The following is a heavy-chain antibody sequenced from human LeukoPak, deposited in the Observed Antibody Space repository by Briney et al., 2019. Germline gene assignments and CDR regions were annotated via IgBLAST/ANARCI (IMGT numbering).Heavy chain of an antibody. V-gene: IGHV3-48*03. J-gene: IGHJ4*02. Sequence: GGSLRLSCAASGFSFNIYGMAWVRQAPGKGLEWVSYISSSGSTRYYADSVKGRFTISRDNAKNSLYLQMNSLRAEDTAVYYCARARGYDILTGYYFFFDYWGQGTLVTVSS. D-gene: IGHD3-9*01. CDR3: ARARGYDILTGYYFFFDY. CDR2: ISSSGSTR. CDR1: GFSFNIYG.